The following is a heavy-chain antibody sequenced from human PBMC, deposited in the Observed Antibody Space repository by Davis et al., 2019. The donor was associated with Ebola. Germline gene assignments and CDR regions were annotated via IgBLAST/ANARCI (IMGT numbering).Heavy chain of an antibody. CDR3: AKGDSSGYGVRILGY. Sequence: GESLKISCAASGFTFDDYVMHWVRQAPGKGLEWVSLISGDGGSTYYADSVKGRFTISRDNSKNTLYLQMNSLRAEDTAVYYCAKGDSSGYGVRILGYWGQGTLVTVSS. CDR1: GFTFDDYV. J-gene: IGHJ4*02. CDR2: ISGDGGST. V-gene: IGHV3-43*02. D-gene: IGHD3-22*01.